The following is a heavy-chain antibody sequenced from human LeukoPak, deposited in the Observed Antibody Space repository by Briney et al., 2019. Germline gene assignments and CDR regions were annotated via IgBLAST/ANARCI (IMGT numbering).Heavy chain of an antibody. CDR1: GGSISSYY. V-gene: IGHV4-59*01. Sequence: SEALSLTCAVSGGSISSYYWSWIRQPPGRGLEWIGSIHYSGSTSYNSSLKSRVTISVDTSKNQFSLKLSSVTPADSAVYYCARQVYSSSWSYYFDYWGQGILVTVSS. D-gene: IGHD6-13*01. CDR3: ARQVYSSSWSYYFDY. CDR2: IHYSGST. J-gene: IGHJ4*02.